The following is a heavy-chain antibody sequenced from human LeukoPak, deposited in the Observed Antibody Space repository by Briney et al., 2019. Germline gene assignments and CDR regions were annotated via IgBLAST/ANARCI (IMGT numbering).Heavy chain of an antibody. V-gene: IGHV3-23*01. Sequence: PGGSLRLSCAASGFTFSSYAMSWVRQAPGKGLEWVSDISGSGGSTYYTDSVKGRFTISRDNSKNTLYLQLNSLRAEDTALYYCAKGGYSSSWSYYFDYWGQGTLVTASS. D-gene: IGHD6-13*01. CDR3: AKGGYSSSWSYYFDY. J-gene: IGHJ4*02. CDR2: ISGSGGST. CDR1: GFTFSSYA.